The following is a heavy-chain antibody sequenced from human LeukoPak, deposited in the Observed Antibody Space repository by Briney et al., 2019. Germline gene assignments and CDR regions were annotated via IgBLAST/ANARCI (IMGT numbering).Heavy chain of an antibody. J-gene: IGHJ3*02. Sequence: PSQTLSLTCTVSSGSISSGSYYWSWIRQPAGKGLEWIGRIYTSGSTNYNPSLKSRVTISVDTSKNQFSLKLSSVTAADTAVYYCARDLSSSSWSSLDAFDIWGQGTMVTVSS. CDR1: SGSISSGSYY. CDR3: ARDLSSSSWSSLDAFDI. CDR2: IYTSGST. V-gene: IGHV4-61*02. D-gene: IGHD6-13*01.